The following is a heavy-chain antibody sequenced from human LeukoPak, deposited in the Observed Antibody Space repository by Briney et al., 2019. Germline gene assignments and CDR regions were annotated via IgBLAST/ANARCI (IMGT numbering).Heavy chain of an antibody. D-gene: IGHD3-16*01. J-gene: IGHJ4*02. CDR2: ISGSGGST. V-gene: IGHV3-23*01. CDR3: AKDGGSYYDYVWGSSFDY. CDR1: GFTFSSYA. Sequence: GGSLRLSCAASGFTFSSYAMSWVRQAPGKGLEWVSAISGSGGSTYYADSVKGRFTISRDNSKNTLYLQMNSLRAEDTAVYYCAKDGGSYYDYVWGSSFDYWGQGTLVTVSS.